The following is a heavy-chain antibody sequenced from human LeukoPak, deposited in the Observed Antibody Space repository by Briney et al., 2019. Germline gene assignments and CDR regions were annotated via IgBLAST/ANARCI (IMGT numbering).Heavy chain of an antibody. CDR1: GYTLTELS. D-gene: IGHD3-3*01. Sequence: ASVKVSCKVSGYTLTELSMHWVRQAPGKGLEWMGGFDPEDGETIYAQKFQGRVTMTEDTSTDTAYMELSSLRSEDTAVYYCATPGPRRDRDFWSGYFYSSGREYYFDYWGQGTLVTVSS. V-gene: IGHV1-24*01. J-gene: IGHJ4*02. CDR2: FDPEDGET. CDR3: ATPGPRRDRDFWSGYFYSSGREYYFDY.